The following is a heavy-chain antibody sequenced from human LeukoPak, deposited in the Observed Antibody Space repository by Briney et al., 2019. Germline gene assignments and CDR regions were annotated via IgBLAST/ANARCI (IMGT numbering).Heavy chain of an antibody. CDR1: GFTFSSYS. J-gene: IGHJ4*02. CDR2: ISSSGSTI. CDR3: ARTIIAAADYFDY. V-gene: IGHV3-48*04. Sequence: PGGSLRLSCAASGFTFSSYSMNWVRQAPGKGLEWVSYISSSGSTIYYADSVKGRFTISRDNAKNSLYLQMNSLRAEDTAVYYCARTIIAAADYFDYWGQGTLVTVSS. D-gene: IGHD6-13*01.